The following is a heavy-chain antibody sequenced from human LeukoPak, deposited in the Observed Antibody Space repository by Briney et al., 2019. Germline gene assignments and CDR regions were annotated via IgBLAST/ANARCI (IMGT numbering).Heavy chain of an antibody. D-gene: IGHD5-12*01. CDR3: AKDRGSGYHYFDY. CDR2: ISTSGESA. CDR1: GFTFSSYA. J-gene: IGHJ4*02. V-gene: IGHV3-23*01. Sequence: GGSLRLSCPVSGFTFSSYAMSWVRQAPGRGLEWVSVISTSGESAYYADSVKSRITICRDNSKNTLYLQMNSLRAEDTAVYYCAKDRGSGYHYFDYWGQGTLVSVSS.